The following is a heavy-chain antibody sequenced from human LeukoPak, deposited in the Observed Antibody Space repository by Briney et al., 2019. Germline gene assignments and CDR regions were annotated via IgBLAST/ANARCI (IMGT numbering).Heavy chain of an antibody. CDR2: IYYSGST. J-gene: IGHJ5*02. Sequence: SETLSLTCTVSGGSISSHYWSWIRQPPGKGLEWIGYIYYSGSTNYNPSLKSRVTMSVDTSKNQFSLKLSSVTAADTAVYYCARDAWYSSSWYKWFDPWGQGTLVTVSS. CDR3: ARDAWYSSSWYKWFDP. CDR1: GGSISSHY. V-gene: IGHV4-59*11. D-gene: IGHD6-13*01.